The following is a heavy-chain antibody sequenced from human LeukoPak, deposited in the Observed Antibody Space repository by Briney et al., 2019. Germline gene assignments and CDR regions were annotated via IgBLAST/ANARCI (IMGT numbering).Heavy chain of an antibody. CDR2: ISGSGGGT. CDR1: GFTFSSYA. Sequence: GGSLRLSCAASGFTFSSYAMSWVRQAPGKGLEWVSGISGSGGGTYCADSVKGRFTISRDNSKNTLYLQMNSLRAEDTAVYYCAKDLGGQYGLDYFDYWGQGTLVTVSS. V-gene: IGHV3-23*01. CDR3: AKDLGGQYGLDYFDY. D-gene: IGHD3-16*01. J-gene: IGHJ4*02.